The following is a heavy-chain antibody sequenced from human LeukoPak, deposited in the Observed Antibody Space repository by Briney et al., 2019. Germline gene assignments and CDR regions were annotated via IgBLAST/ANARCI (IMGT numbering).Heavy chain of an antibody. CDR3: ARGDGGFDY. Sequence: GGSLRLSCAASGFIFSNFWMNWVRQAPGKGLEWVSFTNNDGTTKEYADSVKGRFTISRDNTRNTVDLQMNGLSAEDTAVYYCARGDGGFDYWGQGSLVTVSS. D-gene: IGHD5-24*01. CDR2: TNNDGTTK. J-gene: IGHJ4*02. CDR1: GFIFSNFW. V-gene: IGHV3-74*03.